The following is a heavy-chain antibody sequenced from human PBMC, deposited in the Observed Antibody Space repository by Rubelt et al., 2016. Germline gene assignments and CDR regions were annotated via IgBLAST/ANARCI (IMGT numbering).Heavy chain of an antibody. D-gene: IGHD3-10*01. CDR1: GFIFTNYW. J-gene: IGHJ1*01. CDR3: ARGLRGPDF. Sequence: VQLVESGGGVVQPGRSLRLSCAASGFIFTNYWMHWVRQAPGKGLVWVSRVNCDGDNAVYADSVKGRFTASKDKATNTLHLQMDSLSVDDTAVYYCARGLRGPDFWGQGTVVTVSS. V-gene: IGHV3-74*02. CDR2: VNCDGDNA.